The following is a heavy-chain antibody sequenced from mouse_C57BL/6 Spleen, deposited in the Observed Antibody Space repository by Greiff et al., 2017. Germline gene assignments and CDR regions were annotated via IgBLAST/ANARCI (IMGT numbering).Heavy chain of an antibody. V-gene: IGHV1-47*01. J-gene: IGHJ3*01. CDR3: ARGDSSGYPFAY. D-gene: IGHD3-2*02. Sequence: VQLQQSGAELVKPGASVTMSCKASGYTFTTYPIEWMKQNPGKSLEWIGNFHPYNDATKYNEKLKGKATLTVEQSSSTVYLELSRLTADDSAVYYCARGDSSGYPFAYWGQGTLVTVSA. CDR1: GYTFTTYP. CDR2: FHPYNDAT.